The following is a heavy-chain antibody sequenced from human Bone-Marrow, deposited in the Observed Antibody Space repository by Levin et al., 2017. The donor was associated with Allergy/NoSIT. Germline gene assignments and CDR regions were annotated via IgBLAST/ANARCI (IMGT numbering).Heavy chain of an antibody. CDR3: ARRLGSGSEYSFDY. V-gene: IGHV4-30-4*01. Sequence: SQTLSLTCTVSGVSISSGIYYWSWIRQPPGNGLEWIGYISHSGSTKYSPSLKSRVTMSADMSKNQFSLKLSSVTAADTAVYYCARRLGSGSEYSFDYWGQGTLVTVSS. D-gene: IGHD3-10*01. J-gene: IGHJ4*02. CDR2: ISHSGST. CDR1: GVSISSGIYY.